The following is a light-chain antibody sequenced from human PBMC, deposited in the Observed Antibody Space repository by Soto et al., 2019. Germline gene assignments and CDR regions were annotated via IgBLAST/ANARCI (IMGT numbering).Light chain of an antibody. CDR1: SSDVGGYNY. V-gene: IGLV2-11*01. CDR2: DVS. J-gene: IGLJ1*01. Sequence: QSALPQPRSVSGSPGQSVTISCTGTSSDVGGYNYVSWYQQHPGKDPKVMIYDVSERPSGVPDRFSGSKSGNTASLTISGLQAEDEADYYCCSYAGSPRYVLGTGTKLTVL. CDR3: CSYAGSPRYV.